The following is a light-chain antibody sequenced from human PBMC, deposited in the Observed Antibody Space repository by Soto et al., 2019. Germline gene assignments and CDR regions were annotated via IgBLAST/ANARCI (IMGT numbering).Light chain of an antibody. CDR2: AAS. V-gene: IGKV1-17*01. J-gene: IGKJ1*01. CDR1: QGIRND. Sequence: DIQMTQSQSSLSASVGDRVTITCRASQGIRNDLGWYQQKPGKAPKLLIYAASTLQSGVPSKFSGSRSGTDFTLTISSLQPEDFATYFCQQYHSFPQTFGQGTKVDIK. CDR3: QQYHSFPQT.